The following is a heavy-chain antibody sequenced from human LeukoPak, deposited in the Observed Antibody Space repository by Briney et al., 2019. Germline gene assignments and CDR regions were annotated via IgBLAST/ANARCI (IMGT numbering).Heavy chain of an antibody. Sequence: GEPLKTSGKGSGYSFTTYWSGWVRQIPGKGLEWLELIYPGESDTSYSPSFQGQVTISADKSISTAYLQWSSLKASDTAMYYCARHQHYYGSGSLDYYYGMDVWGKGTTVTVSS. CDR3: ARHQHYYGSGSLDYYYGMDV. CDR2: IYPGESDT. D-gene: IGHD3-10*01. J-gene: IGHJ6*04. CDR1: GYSFTTYW. V-gene: IGHV5-51*01.